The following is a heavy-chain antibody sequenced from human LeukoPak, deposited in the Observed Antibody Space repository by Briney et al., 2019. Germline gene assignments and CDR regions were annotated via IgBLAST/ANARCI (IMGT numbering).Heavy chain of an antibody. J-gene: IGHJ4*02. CDR2: ISGDGCSI. Sequence: GGSLTLSCSPSGFTFAYYAMHWVRQPPGKGLEWVSLISGDGCSIYYADSVKGRFTIYRDNSKNSLYMQMNSLRPEYTALYYCASVGGEYDSSGYSRFDYWGQGTLVTVSS. D-gene: IGHD3-22*01. CDR3: ASVGGEYDSSGYSRFDY. V-gene: IGHV3-43*02. CDR1: GFTFAYYA.